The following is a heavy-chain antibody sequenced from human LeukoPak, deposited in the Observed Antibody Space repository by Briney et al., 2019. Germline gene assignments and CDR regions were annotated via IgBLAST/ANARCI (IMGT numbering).Heavy chain of an antibody. CDR2: ISSSGSTI. D-gene: IGHD3-22*01. V-gene: IGHV3-48*03. Sequence: GGSLRLSCAASGFTFSSYEMNWVRQAPGKGLEWVSYISSSGSTIYYADSVKGRFTISRYNAKNSLYLQMNSLRAEDTAVYYCARANYDSSGYYPLIYYWGQGTLVTVSS. CDR3: ARANYDSSGYYPLIYY. CDR1: GFTFSSYE. J-gene: IGHJ4*02.